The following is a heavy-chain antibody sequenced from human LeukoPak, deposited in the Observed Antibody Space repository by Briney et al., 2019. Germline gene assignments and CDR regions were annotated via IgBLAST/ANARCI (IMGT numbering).Heavy chain of an antibody. CDR2: IKEDGSEK. V-gene: IGHV3-7*04. D-gene: IGHD3-10*01. J-gene: IGHJ4*02. CDR3: ARGGFTRFDY. Sequence: GGSLRLSCAASGVSFTSYWMSWGPQAPGKGLEWVASIKEDGSEKYYADSVKGRFTISRDNAKNSLYLQMNSLRVEDTAVYYCARGGFTRFDYWGQGTLVTVSS. CDR1: GVSFTSYW.